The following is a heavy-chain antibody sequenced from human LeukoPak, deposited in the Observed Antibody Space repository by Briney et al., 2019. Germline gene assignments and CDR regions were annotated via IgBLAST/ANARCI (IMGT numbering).Heavy chain of an antibody. Sequence: GGSLRLSCAASGFTFSSYAMHWGRQAPGKGLEWVAVISYDGSNKYYADSVKGRFTISRDNSKNTLYLQMNSLRAEDTAVYYCAREMAGYWDYWGQGTLVTVSS. V-gene: IGHV3-30*04. CDR1: GFTFSSYA. CDR2: ISYDGSNK. D-gene: IGHD2-8*02. J-gene: IGHJ4*02. CDR3: AREMAGYWDY.